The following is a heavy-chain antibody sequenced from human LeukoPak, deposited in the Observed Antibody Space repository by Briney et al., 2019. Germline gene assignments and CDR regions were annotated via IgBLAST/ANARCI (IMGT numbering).Heavy chain of an antibody. Sequence: APVQVSCNASCYTFTCYYMHWVRPAPGQGLEWMGWINPNSGGTNYAQKVQGRVTMTRDTSISTAYMELSGLRSDDTAVYYCALRARGSGYYGSGSYSRAFDIWGQGTMVTVSS. J-gene: IGHJ3*02. CDR2: INPNSGGT. CDR1: CYTFTCYY. V-gene: IGHV1-2*02. D-gene: IGHD3-10*01. CDR3: ALRARGSGYYGSGSYSRAFDI.